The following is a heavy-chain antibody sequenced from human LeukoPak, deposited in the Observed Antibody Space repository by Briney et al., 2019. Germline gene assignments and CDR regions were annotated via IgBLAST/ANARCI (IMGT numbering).Heavy chain of an antibody. V-gene: IGHV6-1*01. CDR2: TYYRSKWYN. J-gene: IGHJ4*02. D-gene: IGHD1-1*01. Sequence: SQTLSLTCAISGDSVSSSSAAWSWIRQSPSRGLEWLGRTYYRSKWYNDYAVSVKGRIAINPDTSKNQFSLQLNSMTPEDTAVYYCAREGSEGYLFDFWGQGTLVTVSS. CDR1: GDSVSSSSAA. CDR3: AREGSEGYLFDF.